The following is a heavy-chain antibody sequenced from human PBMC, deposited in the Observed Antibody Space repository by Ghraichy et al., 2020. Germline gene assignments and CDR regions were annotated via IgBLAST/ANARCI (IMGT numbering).Heavy chain of an antibody. V-gene: IGHV4-34*01. CDR1: GGPFSGYY. Sequence: SETLSLTCAVYGGPFSGYYWSWIRQPPGKGLEWIGAINHSVSTNYNPSLKSRVTISVDTSKNQFSLNLRSVTAADTAVYYCARYDGGDYVKRFDPWGQGTLVTVSS. J-gene: IGHJ5*02. D-gene: IGHD4-17*01. CDR3: ARYDGGDYVKRFDP. CDR2: INHSVST.